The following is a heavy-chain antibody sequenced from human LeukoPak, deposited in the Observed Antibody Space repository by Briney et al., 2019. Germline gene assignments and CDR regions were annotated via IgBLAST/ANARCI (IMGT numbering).Heavy chain of an antibody. CDR3: ARDLPRYCGGDCYMGAFDI. CDR1: GGSISSHY. J-gene: IGHJ3*02. V-gene: IGHV4-59*11. D-gene: IGHD2-21*02. CDR2: IYYSGST. Sequence: SETLFLTCTVSGGSISSHYWSWIRQPPGKGLEWIGYIYYSGSTNYNPSLKSRVTISVDTSKNQFSLKLSSVTAADTAVYYCARDLPRYCGGDCYMGAFDIWGQRTMVTVSS.